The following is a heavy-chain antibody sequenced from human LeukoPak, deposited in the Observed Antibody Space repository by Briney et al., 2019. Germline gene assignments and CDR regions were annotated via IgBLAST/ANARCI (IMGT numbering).Heavy chain of an antibody. CDR1: GGSISNYY. J-gene: IGHJ5*02. V-gene: IGHV4-59*01. CDR2: IYYTGST. CDR3: ARDPILNWFDP. Sequence: PSETLSLTCTVSGGSISNYYWSWIRQPPGRGLEWIGYIYYTGSTNYNPSLKSRVTISVDTSKNQFSLKLSSVTAADTAVYYCARDPILNWFDPWGQGTLVTVSS.